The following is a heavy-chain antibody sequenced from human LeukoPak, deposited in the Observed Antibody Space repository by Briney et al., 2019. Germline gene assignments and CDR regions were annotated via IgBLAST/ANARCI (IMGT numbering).Heavy chain of an antibody. CDR3: ARDLAGTTGSFDY. Sequence: PGGSLRLSCAASGFTFSSHEFNWVRQAPGKGLEWISYISTSGNTIFYADSVKGRFAISRDSAKNSLYLQMNSLRAEDTAVYYCARDLAGTTGSFDYWAQGTLVTVSS. CDR2: ISTSGNTI. V-gene: IGHV3-48*03. CDR1: GFTFSSHE. D-gene: IGHD4-17*01. J-gene: IGHJ4*02.